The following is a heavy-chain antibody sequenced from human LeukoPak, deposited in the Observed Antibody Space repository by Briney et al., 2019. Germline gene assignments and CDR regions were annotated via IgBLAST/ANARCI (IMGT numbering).Heavy chain of an antibody. CDR1: GGTFSNYA. CDR3: ARYRATWAREGYQYYHMDV. J-gene: IGHJ6*03. D-gene: IGHD2-2*01. CDR2: IIPIFGTA. Sequence: SVKVSCKASGGTFSNYAISWVRQAPGQGLEWKGGIIPIFGTANYAQKFRGRVTITADKSTRTAYMELSSLRSEDTAVYYCARYRATWAREGYQYYHMDVWGKETTVTVSS. V-gene: IGHV1-69*06.